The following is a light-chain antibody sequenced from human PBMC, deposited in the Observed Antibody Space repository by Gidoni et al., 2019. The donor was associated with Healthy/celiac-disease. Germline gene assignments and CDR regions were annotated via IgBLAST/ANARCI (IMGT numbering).Light chain of an antibody. CDR2: DAS. J-gene: IGKJ4*01. Sequence: IVLTQSPATLSLAPGERATLSCRASQSVSSYLAWYQQKPGQAPRLLIYDASNRATCIPARFSGSGSGTDFTLTISSLEPEDFAVYYCQQRSNWPPVLTFGGGTKVEIK. V-gene: IGKV3-11*01. CDR3: QQRSNWPPVLT. CDR1: QSVSSY.